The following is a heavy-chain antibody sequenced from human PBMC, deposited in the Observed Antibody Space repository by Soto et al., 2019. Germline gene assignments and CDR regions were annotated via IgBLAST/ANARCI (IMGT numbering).Heavy chain of an antibody. V-gene: IGHV1-18*01. Sequence: QVQLVQSGAEVKKPGASVKVSCKASGYTFTSYGISWVRQAPGQGREWMGWISAYNGNTNYAQKLQGRVTMTTDTSASTANMELRSLRSDDTAVDYCARDRGSYALDYGGQGTLVTVSS. CDR1: GYTFTSYG. D-gene: IGHD1-26*01. J-gene: IGHJ4*02. CDR3: ARDRGSYALDY. CDR2: ISAYNGNT.